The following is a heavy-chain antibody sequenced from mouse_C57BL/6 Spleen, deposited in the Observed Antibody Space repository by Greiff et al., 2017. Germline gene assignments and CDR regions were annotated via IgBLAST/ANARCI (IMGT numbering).Heavy chain of an antibody. CDR2: IDPSDSYT. J-gene: IGHJ4*01. CDR1: GYTFTSYW. Sequence: VQLQQPGAELVMPGASVKLSCKASGYTFTSYWLHWVKQRPGQGLEWIGEIDPSDSYTNYNPKFKGKSTLTVDKSSSTAYMQLSSLTSEDSAVYYCARMRVYYGSSYVYYAMDDWGQGTSVTVAA. CDR3: ARMRVYYGSSYVYYAMDD. D-gene: IGHD1-1*01. V-gene: IGHV1-69*01.